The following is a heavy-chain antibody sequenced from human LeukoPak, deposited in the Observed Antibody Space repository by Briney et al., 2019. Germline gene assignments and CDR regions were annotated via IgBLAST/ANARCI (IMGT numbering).Heavy chain of an antibody. Sequence: GGSLRLSCVASGLPIADFAMHWVRQAPGKGLEWVSLISGDGVSTFYADSVKGRFSISRDNSKNSLYLEMTSPRTEDAATYYCAKESGKFDYWGQGTLVAVSS. CDR3: AKESGKFDY. CDR1: GLPIADFA. V-gene: IGHV3-43*02. CDR2: ISGDGVST. J-gene: IGHJ4*02.